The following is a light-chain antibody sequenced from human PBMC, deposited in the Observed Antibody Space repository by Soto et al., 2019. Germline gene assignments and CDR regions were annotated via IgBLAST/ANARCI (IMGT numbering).Light chain of an antibody. CDR3: QPYNQWPPFT. CDR1: QSVKSS. J-gene: IGKJ3*01. Sequence: EIVMTQSPATLSVSPGERATLSCRASQSVKSSLAWYQHKSGQVPRLLIYGASTSATGVPVRFSGSGSGTDFTLTISSLQAEDVAVYYCQPYNQWPPFTFGPGTKGFIK. CDR2: GAS. V-gene: IGKV3-15*01.